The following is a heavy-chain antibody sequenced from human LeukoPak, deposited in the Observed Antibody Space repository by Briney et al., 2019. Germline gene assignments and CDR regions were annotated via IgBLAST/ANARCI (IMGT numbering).Heavy chain of an antibody. CDR3: ARDSRIAAAEVHFDY. CDR1: GYTFTSYG. D-gene: IGHD6-13*01. J-gene: IGHJ4*02. Sequence: ASVKVSCKASGYTFTSYGISWVRQAPGQGLEWMGWISAYNGNTNYAQKLQGRVTMTTDTSTSTAYMELRSLGSDDTAVYYRARDSRIAAAEVHFDYWGQGTLVTVSS. V-gene: IGHV1-18*01. CDR2: ISAYNGNT.